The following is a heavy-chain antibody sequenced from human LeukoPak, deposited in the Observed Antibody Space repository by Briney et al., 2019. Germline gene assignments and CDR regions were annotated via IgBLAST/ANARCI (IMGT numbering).Heavy chain of an antibody. D-gene: IGHD1-1*01. CDR2: ISYSGST. J-gene: IGHJ5*02. Sequence: KPSETLSLTCTVSGGSISSYYWSWIRQPPGKGLEWIGYISYSGSTNFNPSLKSRVTISVDTSKNQLSPKLSSVTAADTAVYYCAREGTAGTNLNWFDPWGQGTLVTVSS. CDR1: GGSISSYY. V-gene: IGHV4-59*01. CDR3: AREGTAGTNLNWFDP.